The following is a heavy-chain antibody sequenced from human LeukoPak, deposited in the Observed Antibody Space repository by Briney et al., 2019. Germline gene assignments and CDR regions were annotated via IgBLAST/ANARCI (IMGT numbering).Heavy chain of an antibody. Sequence: SVKVSCKASGGTFSSYAISWVRQAPGQGLEWMGRIIPIFGAANYAQRFQGRVSITTDESTSTAYMELSSLRSEDTAVYYCARGFYYDSSGYNYGGFDIWGQGTMATVSS. V-gene: IGHV1-69*05. J-gene: IGHJ3*02. CDR3: ARGFYYDSSGYNYGGFDI. D-gene: IGHD3-22*01. CDR1: GGTFSSYA. CDR2: IIPIFGAA.